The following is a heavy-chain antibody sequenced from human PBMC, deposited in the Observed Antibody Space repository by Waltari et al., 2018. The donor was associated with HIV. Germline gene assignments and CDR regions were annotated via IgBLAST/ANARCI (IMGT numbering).Heavy chain of an antibody. Sequence: QLQLQESGPGLVKPSETLSLTGTASGGSVSSSIYFWGWIRQPPGKGLEWIWRIYYTGRAYYNPSLKSRVTISVDTSKNQFSLKVTSVTAADTAVYYCARHALRVGAAYWNFDLWGRGTLVTVSS. J-gene: IGHJ2*01. CDR1: GGSVSSSIYF. CDR2: IYYTGRA. V-gene: IGHV4-39*01. CDR3: ARHALRVGAAYWNFDL. D-gene: IGHD1-26*01.